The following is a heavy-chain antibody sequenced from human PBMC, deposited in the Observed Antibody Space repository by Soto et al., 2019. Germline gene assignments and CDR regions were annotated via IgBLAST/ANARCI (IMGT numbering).Heavy chain of an antibody. CDR2: ISAYNGNT. D-gene: IGHD6-19*01. V-gene: IGHV1-18*01. CDR3: ARVSGWYFLDY. Sequence: ASVKGSCKASGYTLTSYGSSWGRQAPGQGLEWMGWISAYNGNTKYSQKFQGRVTFTRDTSASTAYMELSSLRSEDTAVYYCARVSGWYFLDYWGQGTLVTVSS. J-gene: IGHJ4*02. CDR1: GYTLTSYG.